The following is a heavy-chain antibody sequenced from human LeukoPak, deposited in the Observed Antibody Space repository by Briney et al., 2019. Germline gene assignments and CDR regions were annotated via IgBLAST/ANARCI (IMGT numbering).Heavy chain of an antibody. CDR2: IHYSGNT. J-gene: IGHJ4*02. D-gene: IGHD1-26*01. CDR3: ARTNGASYYLGYFDY. CDR1: GGSISNDY. Sequence: SETLSLTCTVSGGSISNDYWSWIRQPPGKGLEWIGFIHYSGNTNYNPSLESRLTISVDTSKNQFSLRLTSVTAADTAVYYCARTNGASYYLGYFDYWGQGTLVTVSS. V-gene: IGHV4-59*08.